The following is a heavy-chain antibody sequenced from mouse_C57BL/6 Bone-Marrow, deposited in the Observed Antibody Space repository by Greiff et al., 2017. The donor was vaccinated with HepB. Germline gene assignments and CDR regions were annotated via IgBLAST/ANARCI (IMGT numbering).Heavy chain of an antibody. Sequence: VQLQQSGAELVKPGASVKLSCTASGFNTKDYYMHWVKQRTEQGLEWIGRIDPEDGETKYAPKFPGKATITADTSSNTAYLQLSSLTSEDTAVYYCARDYYGDWFAYWGQGTLVTVSA. D-gene: IGHD1-2*01. CDR2: IDPEDGET. CDR3: ARDYYGDWFAY. CDR1: GFNTKDYY. V-gene: IGHV14-2*01. J-gene: IGHJ3*01.